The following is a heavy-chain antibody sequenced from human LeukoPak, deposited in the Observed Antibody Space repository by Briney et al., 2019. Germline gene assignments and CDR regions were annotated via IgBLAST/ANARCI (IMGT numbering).Heavy chain of an antibody. D-gene: IGHD3-22*01. J-gene: IGHJ4*02. CDR3: ARDSGYYDSSGLSFDY. CDR2: IYTSGST. V-gene: IGHV4-4*07. CDR1: SGSISSYY. Sequence: PSETLSLTCTVSSGSISSYYWSWIRQPAGKGLEWIGRIYTSGSTNYNPSLKSRVTMSVDTSKNQFSLKLSSVTAADTAVYYCARDSGYYDSSGLSFDYWGQGTLVTVSS.